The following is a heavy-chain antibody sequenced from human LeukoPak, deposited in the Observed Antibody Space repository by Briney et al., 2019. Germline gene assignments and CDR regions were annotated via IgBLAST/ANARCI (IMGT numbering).Heavy chain of an antibody. CDR3: ATVEYSNPYYYYGMDV. J-gene: IGHJ6*02. CDR1: GYTLTELS. Sequence: GASVKVSCKVSGYTLTELSMHWVRQAPGQGLERMGGFDPEDGETIYAQKFQGRVTMTEDTSTDTAYMELSSLRSEGTAVYYCATVEYSNPYYYYGMDVWGQGTTVTVSS. D-gene: IGHD4-4*01. CDR2: FDPEDGET. V-gene: IGHV1-24*01.